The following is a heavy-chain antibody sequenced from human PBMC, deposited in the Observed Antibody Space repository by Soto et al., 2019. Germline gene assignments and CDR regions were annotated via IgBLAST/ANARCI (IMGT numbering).Heavy chain of an antibody. Sequence: SETLSLTCTVSVGSISSGGHYWSWIRQHPGKGLEWIGYIYYSGSTYYNPSLKSRVTISVDTSKNQFSLKLSSVTAADTAVYYCARAHCSSTSCYGIDYWGQGTLVTVSS. CDR1: VGSISSGGHY. V-gene: IGHV4-31*03. CDR3: ARAHCSSTSCYGIDY. CDR2: IYYSGST. J-gene: IGHJ4*02. D-gene: IGHD2-2*01.